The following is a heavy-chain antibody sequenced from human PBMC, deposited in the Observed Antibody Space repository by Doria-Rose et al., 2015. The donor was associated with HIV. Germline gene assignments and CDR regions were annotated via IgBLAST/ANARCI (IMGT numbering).Heavy chain of an antibody. V-gene: IGHV2-26*01. J-gene: IGHJ4*02. Sequence: QITLKESGPVLVKPTETLTLTCTVSGVSLSSPGMGVSWIRQPPGKVLEWLANIFTGDERSYKTSLKSRLTISRGTSKSQLVLTMTDMDPVDTATYYCARIKSSRWYHKYYFDFWGQGTLVIVSA. CDR1: GVSLSSPGMG. CDR2: IFTGDER. D-gene: IGHD6-13*01. CDR3: ARIKSSRWYHKYYFDF.